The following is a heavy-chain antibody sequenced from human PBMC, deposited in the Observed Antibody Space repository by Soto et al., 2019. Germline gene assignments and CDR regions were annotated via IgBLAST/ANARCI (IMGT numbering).Heavy chain of an antibody. Sequence: HPGGSLRLSCAASGFPFNSYDMHWVRHATGKGLEWVSAIGTAGDTYYPGSVKGRFTISRENAKNSLYLQMNSLRAGDTALYYCARGWLATGGSLSYMDVWGKGTTVTVSS. V-gene: IGHV3-13*01. J-gene: IGHJ6*03. CDR2: IGTAGDT. CDR1: GFPFNSYD. CDR3: ARGWLATGGSLSYMDV. D-gene: IGHD6-13*01.